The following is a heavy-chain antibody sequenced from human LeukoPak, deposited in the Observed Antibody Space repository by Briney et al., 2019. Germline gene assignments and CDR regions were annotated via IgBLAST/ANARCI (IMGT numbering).Heavy chain of an antibody. CDR3: ARALSYSYGSMDF. CDR2: ISSGSRYI. V-gene: IGHV3-21*01. D-gene: IGHD5-18*01. Sequence: GGSLRLSCVDSGFTFSSYSMNWVRQAPGKGLEWVSSISSGSRYIYNADSVKGRFTISRDNSKNSLYLQMNSLRVEDTAVYYCARALSYSYGSMDFWGQGTLVIVSS. J-gene: IGHJ4*02. CDR1: GFTFSSYS.